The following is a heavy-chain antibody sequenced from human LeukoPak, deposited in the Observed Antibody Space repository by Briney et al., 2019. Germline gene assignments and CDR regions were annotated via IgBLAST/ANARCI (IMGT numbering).Heavy chain of an antibody. Sequence: QSGGSLRLSCATSGFTFSSFWMSWVRQAPGKGLEWVANINQGGGEKNYVDSVKGRFTISRDNAKNSLYLQMNSLRAEDTAVYYCASTGRLGSYDYWGQGTLVTVSS. CDR1: GFTFSSFW. CDR2: INQGGGEK. D-gene: IGHD2-21*01. CDR3: ASTGRLGSYDY. J-gene: IGHJ4*02. V-gene: IGHV3-7*02.